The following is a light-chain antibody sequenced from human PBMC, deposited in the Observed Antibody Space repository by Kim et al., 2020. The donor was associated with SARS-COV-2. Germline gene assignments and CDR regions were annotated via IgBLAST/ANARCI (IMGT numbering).Light chain of an antibody. CDR1: ALPKKY. CDR3: YSTDSSGNHRV. Sequence: SYELTQPPSVSVSPGQTARITCSGDALPKKYAYWYQQKSGQDPVLVIYEDSKRPSGIPERFSGSSSGTMATLTISGAQVEDEADYYCYSTDSSGNHRVFGGGTQLTVL. J-gene: IGLJ3*02. V-gene: IGLV3-10*01. CDR2: EDS.